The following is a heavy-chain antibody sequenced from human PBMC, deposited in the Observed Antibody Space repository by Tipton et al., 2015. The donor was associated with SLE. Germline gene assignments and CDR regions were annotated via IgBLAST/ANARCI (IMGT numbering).Heavy chain of an antibody. D-gene: IGHD4-11*01. CDR1: GGSISSGGFS. Sequence: TLSLTCAVSGGSISSGGFSWNWIRQPPGKGLEWIGYIYHSGSTYYNPSLKSRVTISIDRSKNQFSLNLSSVTAADTAIYYCARPSTISNLHFDYWGQGALVTVSS. CDR3: ARPSTISNLHFDY. CDR2: IYHSGST. J-gene: IGHJ4*02. V-gene: IGHV4-30-2*01.